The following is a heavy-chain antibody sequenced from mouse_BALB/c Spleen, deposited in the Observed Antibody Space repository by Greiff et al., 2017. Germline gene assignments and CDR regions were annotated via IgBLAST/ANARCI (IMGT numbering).Heavy chain of an antibody. J-gene: IGHJ4*01. V-gene: IGHV14-3*02. Sequence: EVQLQQSGAELVKPGASVKLSCTASGFNIKDTYMHWVKQRPEQGLEWIGRIDPANGNTKYDPKFQGKATITADTSSNTAYLQLSSLTSEDTAVYYCARWGGYDRYYAMDYWGQGTSVTVSS. CDR3: ARWGGYDRYYAMDY. D-gene: IGHD2-2*01. CDR1: GFNIKDTY. CDR2: IDPANGNT.